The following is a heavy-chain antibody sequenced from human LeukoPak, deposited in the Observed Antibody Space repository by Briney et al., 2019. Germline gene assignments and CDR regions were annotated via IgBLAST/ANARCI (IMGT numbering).Heavy chain of an antibody. V-gene: IGHV5-51*01. CDR2: IYPGDSDT. Sequence: GESLKISCKGSGYSFTSYWIGWVRQMPGKGLEWMGIIYPGDSDTGYSPSFQGQVTISADKSISTAYLQWSSLKASDTAIYYCARLATMYSSGWFYFDYWGQGALVTVSS. CDR1: GYSFTSYW. J-gene: IGHJ4*02. CDR3: ARLATMYSSGWFYFDY. D-gene: IGHD6-19*01.